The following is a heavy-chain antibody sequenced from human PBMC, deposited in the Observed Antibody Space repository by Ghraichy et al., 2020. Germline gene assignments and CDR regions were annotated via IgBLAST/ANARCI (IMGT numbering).Heavy chain of an antibody. CDR2: ISSSGSTI. V-gene: IGHV3-11*01. D-gene: IGHD6-13*01. J-gene: IGHJ6*02. Sequence: GESLNISCAASGFTFSDYYMSWIRQAPGKGLEWVSYISSSGSTIYYADSVKGRFTISRDNAKNSLYLQMNSLRAEDTAVYYCARDDWIAAAGTYYYYGMDVWGQGTTVTVSS. CDR1: GFTFSDYY. CDR3: ARDDWIAAAGTYYYYGMDV.